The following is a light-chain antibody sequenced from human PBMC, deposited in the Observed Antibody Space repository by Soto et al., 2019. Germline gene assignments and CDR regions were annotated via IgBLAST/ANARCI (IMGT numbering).Light chain of an antibody. V-gene: IGKV4-1*01. CDR3: QQHYSTPPNT. J-gene: IGKJ2*01. CDR2: WAS. CDR1: QSVLYSSNNKNY. Sequence: DIVMTQSPDSLAVSLGERATINCKSSQSVLYSSNNKNYLAWYQQKPGQPPKLLIYWASTRESGVPDRFSVSGSGTDFTLTVSSLQAEDVAVYYCQQHYSTPPNTFGQGTKVEIK.